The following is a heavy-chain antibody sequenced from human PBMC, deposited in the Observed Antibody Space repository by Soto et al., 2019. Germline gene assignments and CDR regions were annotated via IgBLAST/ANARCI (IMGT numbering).Heavy chain of an antibody. J-gene: IGHJ5*02. Sequence: ASVKVSCKDSGYTFTSNGISWVRQAPGQGLEWMGWISAYNGNTNYAQKLQGRVTMTTDTSTSTAYMELRSLRSDDTAVYYCARATIFGVVIIYNWFDPWGQGTLVTVSS. CDR3: ARATIFGVVIIYNWFDP. V-gene: IGHV1-18*01. D-gene: IGHD3-3*01. CDR2: ISAYNGNT. CDR1: GYTFTSNG.